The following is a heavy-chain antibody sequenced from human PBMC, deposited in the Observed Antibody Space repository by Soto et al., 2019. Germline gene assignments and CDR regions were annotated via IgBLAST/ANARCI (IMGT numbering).Heavy chain of an antibody. Sequence: PSETLSLTCTVSGGSISSSSYYWGWIRQPPGKGLEWIGSIHYSGNTYYNPSLRSRVSISVDTSKNQFSLKLSSVTAADTAVYYCAREEGPLYYYAMDVWGQGTTVTVSS. CDR1: GGSISSSSYY. J-gene: IGHJ6*02. CDR3: AREEGPLYYYAMDV. CDR2: IHYSGNT. V-gene: IGHV4-39*02.